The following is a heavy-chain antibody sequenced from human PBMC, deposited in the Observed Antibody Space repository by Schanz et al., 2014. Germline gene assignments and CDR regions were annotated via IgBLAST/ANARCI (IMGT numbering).Heavy chain of an antibody. CDR1: GDRFTIAW. D-gene: IGHD3-10*01. J-gene: IGHJ6*02. Sequence: EVQLVESGGGLVKPGGSLRLSCAASGDRFTIAWMSWVRQAPGGGLHWVGRAKSKTHGGTSDYAAPVKGRFTISRDDSKYTLFLQXXXXXXXASPVYYCAAEDNGVRVLGQGTTVTVSS. CDR3: AAEDNGVRV. CDR2: AKSKTHGGTS. V-gene: IGHV3-15*01.